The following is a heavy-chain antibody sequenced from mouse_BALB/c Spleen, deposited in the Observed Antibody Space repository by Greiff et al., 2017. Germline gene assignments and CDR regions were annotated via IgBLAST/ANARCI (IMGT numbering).Heavy chain of an antibody. CDR2: IWSGGST. CDR1: GFSLTSYG. J-gene: IGHJ3*01. V-gene: IGHV2-2*02. CDR3: ARYGNHGAWFAY. D-gene: IGHD2-10*02. Sequence: VKLVESGPGLVQPSQSLSITCTVSGFSLTSYGVHWVRQSPGKGLEWLGVIWSGGSTDYNAAFISRLSISKDNSKSQVFFKMNSLQANDTAIYYCARYGNHGAWFAYWGQGTLVTVSA.